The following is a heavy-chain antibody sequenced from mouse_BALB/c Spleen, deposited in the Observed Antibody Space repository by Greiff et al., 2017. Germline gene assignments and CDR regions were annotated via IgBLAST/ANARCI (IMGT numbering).Heavy chain of an antibody. Sequence: EVMLVESGGGLVQPGGSLRLSCATSGFTFTDYYMSWVRQPQGKALEWLGFIRNKANGYTTEYSASVKGRFTISRDNSQSILYLQMNTLRAEDSATYYCARDMGDFDYWGQGTTLTVSS. CDR3: ARDMGDFDY. J-gene: IGHJ2*01. V-gene: IGHV7-3*02. CDR1: GFTFTDYY. CDR2: IRNKANGYTT.